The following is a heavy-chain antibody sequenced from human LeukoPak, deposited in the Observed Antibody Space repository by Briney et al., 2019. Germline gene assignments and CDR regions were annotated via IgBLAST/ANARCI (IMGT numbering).Heavy chain of an antibody. V-gene: IGHV4-4*08. D-gene: IGHD3-10*01. CDR1: GGSISSYY. Sequence: SETLSLTCTVSGGSISSYYWSWIRQPPGKGLEWIGRINTSGSTNYNPSLKSRVTISVDTSKNQFSLKLTSVTAADTAVYYCVSAKFLVRGVSWFDPWGRGTLVTVSS. CDR3: VSAKFLVRGVSWFDP. CDR2: INTSGST. J-gene: IGHJ5*02.